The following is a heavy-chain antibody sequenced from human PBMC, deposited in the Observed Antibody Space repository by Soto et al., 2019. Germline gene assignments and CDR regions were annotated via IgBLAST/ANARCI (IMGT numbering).Heavy chain of an antibody. J-gene: IGHJ4*02. CDR2: ISSSSSYI. Sequence: SLRLSCAASGFTFSSYSMNWVRQAPGKGLEWVSSISSSSSYIYYADSVKGRFTISRDNAKNSLYLQMNSLRAEDTAVYYCARDPTDYYDSSGYYWSFDYWGQGTLVTVSS. V-gene: IGHV3-21*01. CDR1: GFTFSSYS. D-gene: IGHD3-22*01. CDR3: ARDPTDYYDSSGYYWSFDY.